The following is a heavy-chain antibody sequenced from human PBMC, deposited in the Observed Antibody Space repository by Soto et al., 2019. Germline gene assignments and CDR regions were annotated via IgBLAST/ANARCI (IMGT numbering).Heavy chain of an antibody. CDR2: INAYNGNR. D-gene: IGHD6-13*01. J-gene: IGHJ5*02. V-gene: IGHV1-18*01. Sequence: QAHLVQSGPEVKKPGASVKVSCKASGYNFSTYGINWVRQAPGQGLEWMGWINAYNGNRNYAQKFQGRVTITTDTSTTTAYMKLTSLRSDDTALYYCARDQLKQQLGWFDPWGQGTLVTVS. CDR1: GYNFSTYG. CDR3: ARDQLKQQLGWFDP.